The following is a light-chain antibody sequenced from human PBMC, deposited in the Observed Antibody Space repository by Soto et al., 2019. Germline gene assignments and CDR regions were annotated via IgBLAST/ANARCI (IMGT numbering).Light chain of an antibody. CDR3: SSYTSSSTLV. CDR1: NSDVGGYNF. J-gene: IGLJ1*01. V-gene: IGLV2-14*01. Sequence: QSALTQPAFVSGSPGQSITISCTGTNSDVGGYNFVSWYQQHPGKVPKLMIYDVTNRPSGVSNRFSGYKSGNTASLNISGLQAEDEADYYCSSYTSSSTLVFGTGTKVTVL. CDR2: DVT.